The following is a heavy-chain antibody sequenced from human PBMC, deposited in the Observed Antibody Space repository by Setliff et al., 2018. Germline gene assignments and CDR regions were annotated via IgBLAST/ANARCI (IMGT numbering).Heavy chain of an antibody. CDR2: INPISGGA. CDR3: ARLFQGYDYYKKFDS. J-gene: IGHJ4*02. D-gene: IGHD3-10*01. Sequence: GASVKVSCKASGGTLSGYAFSWVRQTPGQGLEWMGWINPISGGANYAQKFQGRVTLTRDTSVTTAFLELSGLTYDDTAVYYCARLFQGYDYYKKFDSWGQGTLVTVSS. V-gene: IGHV1-2*02. CDR1: GGTLSGYA.